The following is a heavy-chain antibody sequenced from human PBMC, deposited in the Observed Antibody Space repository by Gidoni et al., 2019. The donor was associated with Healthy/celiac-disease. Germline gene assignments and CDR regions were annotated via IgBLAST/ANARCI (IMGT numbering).Heavy chain of an antibody. CDR1: GGSFSGYY. Sequence: QVQLQQWGAGLLTPSETLSLTCAGYGGSFSGYYWSWIRQPPGKGLEWIGEINHSGSTNYNPSLKSRVTISVDTSKNQFSLKLSSVTAADTAVYYCARAAQAGIAVAGPKDYWGQGTLVTVSS. CDR3: ARAAQAGIAVAGPKDY. V-gene: IGHV4-34*01. J-gene: IGHJ4*02. CDR2: INHSGST. D-gene: IGHD6-19*01.